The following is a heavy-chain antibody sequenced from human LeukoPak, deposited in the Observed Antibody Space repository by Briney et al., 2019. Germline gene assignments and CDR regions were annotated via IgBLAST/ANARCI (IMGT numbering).Heavy chain of an antibody. Sequence: PGGSLRLSCAASGFTFSSYWMSWVRQAPGKGLEWVANIKQDGSEKFYVDSVKGRFTISRDNAKNSLYLQMSTLRAEDTAVYYCARELRAWGYGDFGTWDAFDIWGQGTMVTVSS. CDR2: IKQDGSEK. J-gene: IGHJ3*02. CDR3: ARELRAWGYGDFGTWDAFDI. D-gene: IGHD4-17*01. V-gene: IGHV3-7*03. CDR1: GFTFSSYW.